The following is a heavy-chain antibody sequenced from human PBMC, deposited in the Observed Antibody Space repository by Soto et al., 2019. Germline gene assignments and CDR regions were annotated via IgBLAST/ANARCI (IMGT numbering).Heavy chain of an antibody. J-gene: IGHJ5*02. CDR1: GYTFTGHY. V-gene: IGHV1-2*02. CDR2: INPNSVGT. CDR3: ARGNSKERAIPTSLKYNWFDP. Sequence: QVQLVQSGAEVKKPGASVKVSCKASGYTFTGHYMHWVRQAPGQGLEWMGWINPNSVGTNYAQKFQGRVTMTRDSSISTAYMELNRLTSDDTAVYYCARGNSKERAIPTSLKYNWFDPWGQGTLVTVSS.